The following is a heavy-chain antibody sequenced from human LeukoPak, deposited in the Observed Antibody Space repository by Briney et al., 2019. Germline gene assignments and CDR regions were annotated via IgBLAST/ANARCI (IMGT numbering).Heavy chain of an antibody. J-gene: IGHJ6*02. Sequence: SARVSCKAPVGTIRTYATSWGPQAPGQGLEWMGRIILIIDIANYPQTFQGRVTISADKSTSTAYMELSSLRSEDTAVYSCARASVENDYYYGMDVWAKEPRSPSP. CDR2: IILIIDIA. CDR3: ARASVENDYYYGMDV. D-gene: IGHD4-23*01. CDR1: VGTIRTYA. V-gene: IGHV1-69*10.